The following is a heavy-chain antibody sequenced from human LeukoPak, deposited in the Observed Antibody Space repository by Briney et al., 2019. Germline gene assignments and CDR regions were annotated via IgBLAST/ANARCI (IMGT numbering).Heavy chain of an antibody. CDR1: GFTFSSYG. V-gene: IGHV3-30*03. CDR3: VRAIGSNTL. CDR2: ISYDGSNK. Sequence: GGSLRLSCAASGFTFSSYGMHWVRQAPGKGLEWVAVISYDGSNKYYADSVKGRFTISRDNSKNTLYLQMNSLRAEDTAVYFCVRAIGSNTLWGQGTLVTVSS. D-gene: IGHD4-23*01. J-gene: IGHJ4*02.